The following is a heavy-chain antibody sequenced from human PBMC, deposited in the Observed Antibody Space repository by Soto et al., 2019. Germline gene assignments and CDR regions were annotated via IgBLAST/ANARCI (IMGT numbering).Heavy chain of an antibody. D-gene: IGHD2-21*01. CDR3: ARECGGDCSNAFDL. CDR1: GFTVSSNY. CDR2: LYSGAGT. J-gene: IGHJ3*01. V-gene: IGHV3-66*01. Sequence: VQLVESGGGLVQPGGSLRLSCAASGFTVSSNYMNWVGQAPGKGLEWLSVLYSGAGTYYADSVKDRFTISRDNSKNTLYLQLNSLRAEDTAIYYCARECGGDCSNAFDLWGQGTMVTVSP.